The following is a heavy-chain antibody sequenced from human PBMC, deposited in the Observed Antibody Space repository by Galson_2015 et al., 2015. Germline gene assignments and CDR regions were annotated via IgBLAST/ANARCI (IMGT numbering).Heavy chain of an antibody. D-gene: IGHD2-8*01. CDR1: GFSLPTSGVA. V-gene: IGHV2-5*02. J-gene: IGHJ3*02. CDR2: IYWDDAK. CDR3: AHRRSNGWAFDI. Sequence: PALVNPTQPLTLTCTFSGFSLPTSGVAVGWIRQPPGKALEWLKLIYWDDAKRYSPSLKSRLTITQDTSKNQVVLTVTNMDPLDTATYYCAHRRSNGWAFDIWGQGTMVTVSS.